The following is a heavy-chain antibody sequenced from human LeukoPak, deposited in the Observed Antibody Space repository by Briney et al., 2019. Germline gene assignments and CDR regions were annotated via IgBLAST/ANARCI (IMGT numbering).Heavy chain of an antibody. V-gene: IGHV4-30-2*01. CDR1: GGSISSSGYS. Sequence: PSETLSLTCAVSGGSISSSGYSWSWIRQPPGKDLEWIGYIYHSGSAYYNPSLKSRVTMSVDRSKNQFSLNLSSVTAADTAVYYCARSTPVTYYFDYWGQGTLVTVPP. CDR3: ARSTPVTYYFDY. J-gene: IGHJ4*02. D-gene: IGHD4-17*01. CDR2: IYHSGSA.